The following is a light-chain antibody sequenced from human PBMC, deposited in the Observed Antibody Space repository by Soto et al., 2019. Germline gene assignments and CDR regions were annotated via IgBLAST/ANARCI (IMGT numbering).Light chain of an antibody. CDR2: DDS. J-gene: IGLJ1*01. V-gene: IGLV3-21*02. Sequence: SYELTQPPSVSVAPGQTARITCGGNNIGGKSVHWYQQKPGQAPVLVVYDDSDRPSGIPDRFSGSNSGDTATLTIRRVEAGDEADYYCHVWDGSSDHYVFGTGTKLTVL. CDR3: HVWDGSSDHYV. CDR1: NIGGKS.